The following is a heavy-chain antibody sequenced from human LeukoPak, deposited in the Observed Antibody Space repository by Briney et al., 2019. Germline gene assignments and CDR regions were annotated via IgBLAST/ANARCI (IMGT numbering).Heavy chain of an antibody. D-gene: IGHD3-10*01. CDR3: AKDLLKPRVGSGSYFDY. CDR1: GFTFSDYA. J-gene: IGHJ4*02. Sequence: GGSLRLSCTASGFTFSDYAMTWVRQAPGKGLEWVSVISISASTTYYAASVKGRFTISRDNSKNTLYLQMNSLRAEDTAVYYCAKDLLKPRVGSGSYFDYWGQGTLDTVSS. CDR2: ISISASTT. V-gene: IGHV3-23*01.